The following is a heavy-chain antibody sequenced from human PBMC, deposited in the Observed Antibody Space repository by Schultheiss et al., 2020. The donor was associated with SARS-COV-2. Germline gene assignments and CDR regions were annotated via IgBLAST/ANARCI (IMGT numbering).Heavy chain of an antibody. J-gene: IGHJ6*02. CDR3: AADWDCSSTSCSFGGMDV. CDR2: IVVDSGNT. Sequence: SVKVSCKASGFTFTSSAVQWVRQARGQRLEWIGWIVVDSGNTNYAQRFQGRVTLTGDTSTSAVYMELSGLRSEDTAVYYCAADWDCSSTSCSFGGMDVWGQGTTVTVSS. D-gene: IGHD2-2*01. CDR1: GFTFTSSA. V-gene: IGHV1-58*01.